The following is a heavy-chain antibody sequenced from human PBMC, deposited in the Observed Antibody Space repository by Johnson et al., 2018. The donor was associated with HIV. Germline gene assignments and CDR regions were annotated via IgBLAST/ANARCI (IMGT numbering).Heavy chain of an antibody. D-gene: IGHD4-17*01. CDR2: IWYDGSRK. Sequence: VQLVESGGGVVQPVRSLRLSCAASGFTFSSYAMHWVRQAPGKGLEWVAFIWYDGSRKYYPDSVKGRFTISRVNSKNMLYLQMNSLRVEYTAVYYCVKEASRGTVTQAPDAFDIWGQGTVVTVSS. CDR3: VKEASRGTVTQAPDAFDI. V-gene: IGHV3-30*02. CDR1: GFTFSSYA. J-gene: IGHJ3*02.